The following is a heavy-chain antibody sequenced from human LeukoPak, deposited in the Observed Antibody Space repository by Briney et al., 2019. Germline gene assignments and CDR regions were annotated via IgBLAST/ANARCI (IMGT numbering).Heavy chain of an antibody. CDR1: GGSISAYY. Sequence: SETLSLTCTVSGGSISAYYWTWIRQPPGRGLECIGDFYYSGNTNYNPTLKGRVTISVDTSKNQFSLEMKSVTAADTAVYYCARGLWGSSSSWYAYWGQGILVTVSS. J-gene: IGHJ4*02. CDR3: ARGLWGSSSSWYAY. D-gene: IGHD6-13*01. CDR2: FYYSGNT. V-gene: IGHV4-59*01.